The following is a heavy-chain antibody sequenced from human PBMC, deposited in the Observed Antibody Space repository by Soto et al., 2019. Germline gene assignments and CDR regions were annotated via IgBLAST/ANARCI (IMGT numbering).Heavy chain of an antibody. CDR2: INSDGSNT. J-gene: IGHJ4*02. D-gene: IGHD7-27*01. V-gene: IGHV3-74*01. Sequence: EVQLVESGGGLVQPGGSLRLSCAASGFTFSSYWMHWVRQAPGKGLVWVSRINSDGSNTSYADSVKGRFTISRDNDKNTLYLQMNSLRAEDTAVYYCARDLTELGYFDYWGQGTLVTVSS. CDR3: ARDLTELGYFDY. CDR1: GFTFSSYW.